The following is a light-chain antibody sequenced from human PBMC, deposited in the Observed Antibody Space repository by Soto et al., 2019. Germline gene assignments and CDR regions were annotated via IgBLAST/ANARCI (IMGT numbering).Light chain of an antibody. CDR2: DVS. CDR1: SADVGGYKY. J-gene: IGLJ2*01. Sequence: QSALTQPASVSGSPGQSITISCTGTSADVGGYKYVSWYQQHPGKAPKLMIYDVSNRPSGVSNRFSGSKSGNTASLTISGLQAEDEADYYCSSYTSTGTLVVFGGGTKPTVL. V-gene: IGLV2-14*01. CDR3: SSYTSTGTLVV.